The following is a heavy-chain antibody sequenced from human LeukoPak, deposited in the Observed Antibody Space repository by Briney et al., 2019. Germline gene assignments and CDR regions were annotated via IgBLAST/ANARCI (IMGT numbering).Heavy chain of an antibody. J-gene: IGHJ3*01. CDR3: ATWLSDSSTYLPGAFDL. CDR2: IYYNGNI. V-gene: IGHV4-31*03. D-gene: IGHD2/OR15-2a*01. CDR1: GASISSGPYY. Sequence: PSETLSLTCTVSGASISSGPYYWSWIRQLPGTGLEWIAYIYYNGNIYYNPSLKSRLSISLDTSKNQFSLKLTSLTAADTAVYYCATWLSDSSTYLPGAFDLWGRGTLVTVSS.